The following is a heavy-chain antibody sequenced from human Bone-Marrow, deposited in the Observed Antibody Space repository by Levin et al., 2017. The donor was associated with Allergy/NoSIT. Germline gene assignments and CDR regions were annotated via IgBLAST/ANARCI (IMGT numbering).Heavy chain of an antibody. CDR2: ISYDGSNK. V-gene: IGHV3-30-3*01. Sequence: GGSLRLSCAASGFTFSSYAMHWVRQAPGKGLEWVAVISYDGSNKYYADSVKGRFTISRDNSKNTLYLQMNSLRAEDTAVYYCASGPIFGVVSQLDYWGQGTLVTVSS. D-gene: IGHD3-3*01. J-gene: IGHJ4*02. CDR3: ASGPIFGVVSQLDY. CDR1: GFTFSSYA.